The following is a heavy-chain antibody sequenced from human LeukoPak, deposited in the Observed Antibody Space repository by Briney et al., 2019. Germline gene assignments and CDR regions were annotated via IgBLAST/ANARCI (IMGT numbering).Heavy chain of an antibody. V-gene: IGHV4-59*01. J-gene: IGHJ4*02. CDR3: ARESAGSLHDSTAAFHY. CDR2: GHHSESS. Sequence: SETLSLTCSVCGYSFTSTYWSWIRQPPGKGLEWIAYGHHSESSNYNPSFRSRVIIPVDTSRNQFSLRLSSVTAADTAIYYCARESAGSLHDSTAAFHYWGQGILVIVSS. CDR1: GYSFTSTY. D-gene: IGHD2-8*02.